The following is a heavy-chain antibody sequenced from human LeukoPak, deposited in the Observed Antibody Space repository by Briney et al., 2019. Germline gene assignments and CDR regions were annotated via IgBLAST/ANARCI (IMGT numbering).Heavy chain of an antibody. CDR2: IKPDRSEI. V-gene: IGHV3-7*04. CDR3: ARGEWYFDL. Sequence: GGSLRLSCAASGLTFSSRWMSWVRQAPGKGLEWVANIKPDRSEIYYVDSVKGRFTISRDNAKNSLFLQMDSLRDEDTAVYYCARGEWYFDLWGRGTLATVSA. CDR1: GLTFSSRW. J-gene: IGHJ2*01.